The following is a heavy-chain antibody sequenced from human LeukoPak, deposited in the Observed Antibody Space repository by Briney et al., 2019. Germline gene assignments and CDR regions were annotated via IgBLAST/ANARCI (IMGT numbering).Heavy chain of an antibody. D-gene: IGHD2-2*01. CDR2: IYSGGST. CDR3: ARDNVVVPSLKAARGYYGMDV. Sequence: PGGSLRLSCAASGFTVSSNYMSWVRQAPGKGLEWVSVIYSGGSTYYADSVKGRFTISRDNSKNTLYLQMNSLRAEDTAVYYCARDNVVVPSLKAARGYYGMDVWGQGTTVTVSS. CDR1: GFTVSSNY. V-gene: IGHV3-53*01. J-gene: IGHJ6*02.